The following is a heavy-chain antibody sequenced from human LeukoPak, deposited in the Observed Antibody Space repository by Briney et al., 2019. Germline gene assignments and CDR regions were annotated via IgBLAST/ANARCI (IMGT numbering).Heavy chain of an antibody. CDR1: GYSISSGYH. CDR3: ARTGYSSGWYGSYYYYMDV. J-gene: IGHJ6*03. Sequence: PSETLSLTCTVSGYSISSGYHWGWIRPPPGKGLEWIGSIYHSGSTYYNPSLKSRVTISVDTSKNQFSLKLSSVTAADTAVYYCARTGYSSGWYGSYYYYMDVWGKGTTVTISS. D-gene: IGHD6-19*01. V-gene: IGHV4-38-2*02. CDR2: IYHSGST.